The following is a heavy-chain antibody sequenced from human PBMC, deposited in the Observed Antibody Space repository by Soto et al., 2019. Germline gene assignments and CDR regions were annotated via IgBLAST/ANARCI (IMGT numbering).Heavy chain of an antibody. J-gene: IGHJ6*02. D-gene: IGHD6-19*01. CDR2: ISYDGSNK. CDR1: GFTFSSYG. V-gene: IGHV3-30*18. Sequence: PGGSLRLSCAASGFTFSSYGMHWVRQAPGKGLEWVAVISYDGSNKYYADSVKGRFTISRDNSKNTLYLQMNSLRAEDTAVYYCAKEVNVYSSGWYGYYYGMDVWGQGTTVTVSS. CDR3: AKEVNVYSSGWYGYYYGMDV.